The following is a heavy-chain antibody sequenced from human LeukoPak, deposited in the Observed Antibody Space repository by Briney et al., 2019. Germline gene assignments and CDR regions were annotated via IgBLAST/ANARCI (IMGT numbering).Heavy chain of an antibody. Sequence: GPSVKASCKVTGDTSSTYTFNWVRQAPGQGLEWMGRIIPIFGTINYAQKFQGRVTITADKSTSTISMDLSRLTSEDTAVYYCARALGGYRNYMDVWGKGTTVTVSS. V-gene: IGHV1-69*08. CDR3: ARALGGYRNYMDV. D-gene: IGHD5-18*01. J-gene: IGHJ6*03. CDR2: IIPIFGTI. CDR1: GDTSSTYT.